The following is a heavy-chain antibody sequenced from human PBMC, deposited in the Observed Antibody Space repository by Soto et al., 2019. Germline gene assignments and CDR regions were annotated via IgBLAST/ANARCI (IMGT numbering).Heavy chain of an antibody. CDR3: ARDRNGGYDY. D-gene: IGHD3-22*01. J-gene: IGHJ4*02. CDR2: IYYSGST. CDR1: AGSISSYY. Sequence: QVQLQESGPGLVKPSETLSLACTVSAGSISSYYWSWIRQPPGKGLEWIGYIYYSGSTNYNPSLKSRVTISVDTSKNQFSLKLSSVTAADTAVYYCARDRNGGYDYWGQGTLVTVSS. V-gene: IGHV4-59*01.